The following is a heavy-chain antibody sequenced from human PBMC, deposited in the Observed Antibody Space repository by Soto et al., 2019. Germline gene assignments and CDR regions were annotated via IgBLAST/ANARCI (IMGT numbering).Heavy chain of an antibody. J-gene: IGHJ4*02. Sequence: EASVKVSFKASGYTFTSYGISWLRQAPGQGLEWMGWISAYNGNTNYAQKFQGRVTMTTDTSTNTAYMELRSLRSDDTAFYYCARDPSVPPEYYFDYWGQGTLVTVSS. CDR3: ARDPSVPPEYYFDY. D-gene: IGHD6-6*01. CDR1: GYTFTSYG. V-gene: IGHV1-18*01. CDR2: ISAYNGNT.